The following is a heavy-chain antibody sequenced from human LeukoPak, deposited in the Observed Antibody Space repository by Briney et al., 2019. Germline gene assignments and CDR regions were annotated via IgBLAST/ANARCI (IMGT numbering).Heavy chain of an antibody. CDR3: ARDRYDYGDYARAPSLDV. Sequence: GGSLRLSCAASGFTFSSYSMNWVRQAPGKGLEWVSSISSSSSYIYYADSVKGRFTISRDNAKDSLYLQMNSLRAEDTAVYYCARDRYDYGDYARAPSLDVWGQGTTVTVSS. CDR1: GFTFSSYS. J-gene: IGHJ6*02. D-gene: IGHD4-17*01. V-gene: IGHV3-21*01. CDR2: ISSSSSYI.